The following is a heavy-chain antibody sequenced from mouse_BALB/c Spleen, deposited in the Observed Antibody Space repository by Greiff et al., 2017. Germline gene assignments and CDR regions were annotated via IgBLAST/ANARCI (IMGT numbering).Heavy chain of an antibody. Sequence: QVQLKQPGAELVKPGASVKLSCKASGYTFTSYWMHWVKQRPGQGLEWIGEINPSNGRTNYNEKFKSKATLTVDKSSSTAYMQLSSLTSEDSAVYYCASGYPYYAMDYWGQGTSVTVSS. CDR2: INPSNGRT. V-gene: IGHV1S81*02. D-gene: IGHD2-2*01. CDR3: ASGYPYYAMDY. J-gene: IGHJ4*01. CDR1: GYTFTSYW.